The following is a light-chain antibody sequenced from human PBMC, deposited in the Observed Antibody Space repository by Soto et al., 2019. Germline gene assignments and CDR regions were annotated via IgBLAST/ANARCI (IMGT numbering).Light chain of an antibody. J-gene: IGKJ1*01. CDR2: GAS. V-gene: IGKV3-20*01. CDR3: QHYGNSPGT. Sequence: EIVLTQSPGTLSLSPGERATLSCRASQSVSSNYLAWFQQKPGQAPRPLIYGASSRATGIPDRFSGSGSGTDFTLTISSLEPEDSAVYYCQHYGNSPGTFGQGTKVEIK. CDR1: QSVSSNY.